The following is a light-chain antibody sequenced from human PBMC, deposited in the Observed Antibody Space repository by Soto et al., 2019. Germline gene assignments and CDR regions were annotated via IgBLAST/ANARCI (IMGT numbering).Light chain of an antibody. CDR3: QQYGITLWT. CDR1: QSVSSNY. CDR2: GTS. Sequence: ETVLTQSPGTLSLSPGERATLSCRASQSVSSNYLAWYQQKPGQAPRLLMYGTSNRVTGIPDRFSGSGSETDFTLTISRLEPEDFAVYYCQQYGITLWTFGQGTKVEV. V-gene: IGKV3-20*01. J-gene: IGKJ1*01.